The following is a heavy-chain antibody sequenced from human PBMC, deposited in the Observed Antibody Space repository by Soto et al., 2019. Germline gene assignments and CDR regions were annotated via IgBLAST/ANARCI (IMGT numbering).Heavy chain of an antibody. CDR1: GFTFRSYW. V-gene: IGHV3-74*01. CDR2: INSDGTIT. Sequence: EVQLVESGGGLVQPGGSLRLSCAASGFTFRSYWMHWVRQAPGKGLVWVARINSDGTITSYADSVKGRFTISRDKTKHTLYLQVNSLGAEGTAVYYCATVATTSYNWFDPWGQGTLVTVSS. J-gene: IGHJ5*02. D-gene: IGHD5-12*01. CDR3: ATVATTSYNWFDP.